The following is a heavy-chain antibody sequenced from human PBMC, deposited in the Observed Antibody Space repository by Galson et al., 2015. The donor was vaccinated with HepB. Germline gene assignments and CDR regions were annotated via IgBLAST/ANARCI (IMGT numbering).Heavy chain of an antibody. V-gene: IGHV1-18*01. CDR3: ARAGGYCSSTSCCGFARGRFDY. J-gene: IGHJ4*02. D-gene: IGHD2-2*01. Sequence: SVKVSCKASGYTFTSYGISWVRQAPGQGLEWMGWISAYNGNTNYAQKLQGRVTMTTDTSMSTAYMELRSLRSDDTAVYYCARAGGYCSSTSCCGFARGRFDYWGQGTLVTVSS. CDR1: GYTFTSYG. CDR2: ISAYNGNT.